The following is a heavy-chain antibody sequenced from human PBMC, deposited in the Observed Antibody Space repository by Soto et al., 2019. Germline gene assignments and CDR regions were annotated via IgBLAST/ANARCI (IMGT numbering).Heavy chain of an antibody. J-gene: IGHJ4*02. Sequence: QVQLVQSGAEVKKPGASVKVSCKASGYTFTSYGISWVRQAPGQGLEWMGWISAYNGNTNYAQKLQGRVTMTTDTSTSTAYMELRSLRSDDTAVYSCARRRGDTMVRGVLYFDYWGQGTLVTVSS. V-gene: IGHV1-18*01. CDR3: ARRRGDTMVRGVLYFDY. CDR2: ISAYNGNT. D-gene: IGHD3-10*01. CDR1: GYTFTSYG.